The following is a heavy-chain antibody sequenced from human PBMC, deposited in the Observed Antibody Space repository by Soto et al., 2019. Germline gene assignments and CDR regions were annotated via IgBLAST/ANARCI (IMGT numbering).Heavy chain of an antibody. V-gene: IGHV3-30*01. CDR2: VSYDGSDK. CDR1: GFTFSRYA. CDR3: ARDFGDYESYYYGMDV. D-gene: IGHD4-17*01. J-gene: IGHJ6*02. Sequence: QVQLVESGGGVVQPGRSLRLSCAASGFTFSRYAIHWVRQAPGEGLEWVAVVSYDGSDKFYADSVKGRFTISRDNSENTLYLQMNSLKPEDTAVYYCARDFGDYESYYYGMDVWGQGTTVTVSS.